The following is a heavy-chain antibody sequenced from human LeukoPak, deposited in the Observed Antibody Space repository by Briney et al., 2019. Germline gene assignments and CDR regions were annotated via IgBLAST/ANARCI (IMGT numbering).Heavy chain of an antibody. J-gene: IGHJ4*02. CDR3: ARGGIAARFAY. D-gene: IGHD6-6*01. CDR1: GFTFSSYE. Sequence: QPGGSLRLSCAASGFTFSSYEMNWVRQAPGKGLEWVSYISSGSSSIFYADSVKGRLTISRDNAKNSLYLQMNSLRVEDTAVYYCARGGIAARFAYWGQGTLVTVSS. V-gene: IGHV3-48*03. CDR2: ISSGSSSI.